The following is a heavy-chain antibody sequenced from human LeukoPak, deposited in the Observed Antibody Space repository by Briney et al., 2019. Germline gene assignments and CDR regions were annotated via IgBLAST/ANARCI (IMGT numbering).Heavy chain of an antibody. V-gene: IGHV3-23*01. CDR2: ISGRDSTT. J-gene: IGHJ4*02. Sequence: GGSLRLSCAASGFTFSSYAMSWVRQAPGKGLEWVSGISGRDSTTYYADSVRGRFTISRDNSKNTLYLQMNSLRAEDTAVYYCAKDRIQLWLSDFDYWGQGTLVTVSS. D-gene: IGHD5-18*01. CDR1: GFTFSSYA. CDR3: AKDRIQLWLSDFDY.